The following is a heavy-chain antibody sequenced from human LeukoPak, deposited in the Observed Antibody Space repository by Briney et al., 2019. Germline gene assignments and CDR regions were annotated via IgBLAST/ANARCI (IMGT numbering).Heavy chain of an antibody. J-gene: IGHJ4*02. CDR2: ISWISGSI. V-gene: IGHV3-9*01. CDR3: AKTHVDFLGVDLFDY. Sequence: GRSLRLSCAASEFTFDDYAMHWVRQAPGKGLEWVSGISWISGSIGYADSVKGRFTISRDNAKNSLYLQMNSLRAEDTALYYCAKTHVDFLGVDLFDYWGQGTLVTVSS. D-gene: IGHD3-3*01. CDR1: EFTFDDYA.